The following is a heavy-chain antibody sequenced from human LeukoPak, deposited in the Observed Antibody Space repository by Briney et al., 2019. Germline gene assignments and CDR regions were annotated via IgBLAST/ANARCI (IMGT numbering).Heavy chain of an antibody. J-gene: IGHJ6*02. CDR3: ARVGYCSSTSCDANYYYGMDV. V-gene: IGHV3-21*01. Sequence: PGGSLRLSCAASGFTFSSYSMSWVRQAPGKGLEWVSSISTSSSYIYYADSVKGRFTISRDNAKNLLYLQMNSLRAEDTAVYYCARVGYCSSTSCDANYYYGMDVWGQGTTVTVSS. D-gene: IGHD2-2*01. CDR1: GFTFSSYS. CDR2: ISTSSSYI.